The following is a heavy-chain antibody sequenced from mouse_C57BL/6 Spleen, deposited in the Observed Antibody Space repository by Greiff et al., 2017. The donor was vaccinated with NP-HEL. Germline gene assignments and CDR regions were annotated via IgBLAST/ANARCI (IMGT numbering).Heavy chain of an antibody. CDR1: GFTFSDYG. Sequence: DVHLVESGGGLVKPGGSLKLSCAASGFTFSDYGMHWVRQAPEKGLEWVAYISSGSSTIYYADTVKGRFTISRDNAKNTLFLQMTSLRSEDTAMYYCARTGPALAYWGQGTLVTVSA. D-gene: IGHD3-3*01. V-gene: IGHV5-17*01. CDR3: ARTGPALAY. J-gene: IGHJ3*01. CDR2: ISSGSSTI.